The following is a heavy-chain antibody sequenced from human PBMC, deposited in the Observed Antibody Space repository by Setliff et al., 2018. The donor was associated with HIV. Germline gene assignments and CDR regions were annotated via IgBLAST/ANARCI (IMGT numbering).Heavy chain of an antibody. CDR1: GFTFSGYG. V-gene: IGHV3-30*02. J-gene: IGHJ3*02. CDR3: AKNRRTGDGNYAFDI. Sequence: HPGGSLRLSCAASGFTFSGYGMHWVRQAPGKGLEWVAFIWYDGRNKNYGDSVKGRFTVSRDNSKNTLYLQMNSLRAEDTAVYYCAKNRRTGDGNYAFDIWGQGTMVTVSS. D-gene: IGHD7-27*01. CDR2: IWYDGRNK.